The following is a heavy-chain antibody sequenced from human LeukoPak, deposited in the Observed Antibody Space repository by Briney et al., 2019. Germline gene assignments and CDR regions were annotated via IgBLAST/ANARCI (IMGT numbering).Heavy chain of an antibody. J-gene: IGHJ5*02. V-gene: IGHV4-61*02. D-gene: IGHD3-3*01. CDR2: IYSSGST. CDR1: GDSISSGSYY. Sequence: SETLSLTCTVSGDSISSGSYYWSWIRQPAGKGLEWIGRIYSSGSTNSNPSLKSRVTISVDTSKNQFSLKLNSVTAADTAVYYCARDRYYDFWSGYYTAWFDPWGQGTLVTVSS. CDR3: ARDRYYDFWSGYYTAWFDP.